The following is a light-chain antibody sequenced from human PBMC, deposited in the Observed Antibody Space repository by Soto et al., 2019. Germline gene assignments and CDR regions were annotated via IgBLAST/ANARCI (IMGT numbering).Light chain of an antibody. V-gene: IGKV3-20*01. CDR1: QSVSSSY. Sequence: EIVLTQSPGTLSLSPGERATLSCRASQSVSSSYLAWYQQKPGQASRLLIYGASSRATGIPDRFSGSGSGTDFTLNISRLEAEDFAVYYCPQYGSSPYTFGQGTKLEIK. CDR3: PQYGSSPYT. J-gene: IGKJ2*01. CDR2: GAS.